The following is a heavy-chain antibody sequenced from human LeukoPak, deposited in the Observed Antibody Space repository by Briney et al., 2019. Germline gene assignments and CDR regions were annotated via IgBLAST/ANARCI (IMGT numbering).Heavy chain of an antibody. CDR2: ISGDGATT. J-gene: IGHJ4*02. CDR1: GFTFDDYA. V-gene: IGHV3-43*02. D-gene: IGHD1-14*01. CDR3: AKTPPSYGR. Sequence: GGSPRLSCAVSGFTFDDYAMHWVRQAPGKGLEWVSLISGDGATTYYADSVKGRFTISRDNSKNSLYLQMNSLRTEDTALYYCAKTPPSYGRWGQGTLVTVSS.